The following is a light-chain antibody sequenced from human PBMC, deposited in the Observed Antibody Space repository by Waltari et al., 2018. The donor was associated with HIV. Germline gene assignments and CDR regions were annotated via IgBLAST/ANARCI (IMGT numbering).Light chain of an antibody. Sequence: QSALTQPPSASGSPGQSVTISRTGTNSDVGGYNYVSSYQQRPGKAPKLMIFEVIKRPSGVPDRFSGSKSGNTASLTVSGLQADDEADYYCGSFVGSNSHYVFGTGTKVTVL. CDR1: NSDVGGYNY. CDR3: GSFVGSNSHYV. CDR2: EVI. J-gene: IGLJ1*01. V-gene: IGLV2-8*01.